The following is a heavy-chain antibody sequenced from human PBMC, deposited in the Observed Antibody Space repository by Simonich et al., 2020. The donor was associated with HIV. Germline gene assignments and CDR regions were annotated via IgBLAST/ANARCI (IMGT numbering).Heavy chain of an antibody. CDR2: SYRNGTT. D-gene: IGHD2-15*01. J-gene: IGHJ4*02. Sequence: QVQLQESGPGLVKPSETLSLICNVSGYATSSGYFWGWIRQPPGKGLEWIGSSYRNGTTYYNPSLKSLITRSVDTSKNQFSLKMTSVTAADTALYYCARAHQNILFDNWGLGTLVTVSS. CDR1: GYATSSGYF. V-gene: IGHV4-38-2*02. CDR3: ARAHQNILFDN.